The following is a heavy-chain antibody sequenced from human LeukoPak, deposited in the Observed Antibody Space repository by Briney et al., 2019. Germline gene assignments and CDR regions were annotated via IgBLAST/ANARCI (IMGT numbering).Heavy chain of an antibody. J-gene: IGHJ4*02. V-gene: IGHV3-53*01. CDR3: ALLSGGTFDY. CDR2: ISNGGDT. Sequence: GGSLRLSCAASGFIVTSNYLAWARQAPGKGLEWVSTISNGGDTYYGDSVRGRCTNSRDESTNTLSLQVDSLRVEDMGVYYCALLSGGTFDYWGQGTLVTVAS. D-gene: IGHD2/OR15-2a*01. CDR1: GFIVTSNY.